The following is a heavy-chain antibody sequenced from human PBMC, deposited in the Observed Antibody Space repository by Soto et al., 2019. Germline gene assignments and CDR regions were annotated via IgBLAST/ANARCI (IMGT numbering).Heavy chain of an antibody. V-gene: IGHV3-73*01. CDR1: GFVFKDSS. Sequence: EVLLVESGGGVVQPGGSLKLSCAASGFVFKDSSIYWVRQASGKGLEWVGRIRDRAYNYAAAYTASVKGRFTVSRDDSNNTAYLQMDSLKTDDTAIYYCTRLIRAAQDYWGQGTLVTVSS. D-gene: IGHD3-10*01. CDR2: IRDRAYNYAA. CDR3: TRLIRAAQDY. J-gene: IGHJ4*02.